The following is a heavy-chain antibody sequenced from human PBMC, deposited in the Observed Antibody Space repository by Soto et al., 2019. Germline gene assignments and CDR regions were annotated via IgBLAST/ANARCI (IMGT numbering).Heavy chain of an antibody. J-gene: IGHJ6*02. CDR3: ARGGSYYGRFYYYYYYGMDV. V-gene: IGHV1-3*01. D-gene: IGHD1-26*01. CDR1: GYTFTSYA. Sequence: ASVKVSCKASGYTFTSYAMHWVRQAPGQRLEWMGWINAGNGNTKYSQKFQGRVTITRDTSASTAYMELSSLRSEDTAVYYCARGGSYYGRFYYYYYYGMDVWGQGTMVTVSS. CDR2: INAGNGNT.